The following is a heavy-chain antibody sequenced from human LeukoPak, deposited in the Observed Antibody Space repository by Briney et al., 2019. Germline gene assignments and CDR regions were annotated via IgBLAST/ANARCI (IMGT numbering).Heavy chain of an antibody. V-gene: IGHV3-23*01. J-gene: IGHJ4*02. CDR2: IGASGGST. Sequence: GGSLRLSCAASGFTFSTYAMSWVRQAPGKGLEWVSSIGASGGSTYYPDSVRGRFTISRDNSKNTLYLQMNSLRAEDTAVYYCAMAGTDYWGQGTLVTVSS. CDR1: GFTFSTYA. D-gene: IGHD6-19*01. CDR3: AMAGTDY.